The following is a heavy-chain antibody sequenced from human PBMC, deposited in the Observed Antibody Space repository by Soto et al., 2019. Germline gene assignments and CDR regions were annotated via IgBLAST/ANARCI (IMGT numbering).Heavy chain of an antibody. CDR2: INPSGGST. J-gene: IGHJ4*02. D-gene: IGHD1-7*01. V-gene: IGHV1-46*01. CDR1: GYTFTSYY. CDR3: ARGNVIGGTTLASNFDY. Sequence: AAVKVSCKAPGYTFTSYYMHWVRQAPGQGLEWMGIINPSGGSTSYAQKFQGRVTMTRDTSTSTVYMELSSLRSEDTAVYYCARGNVIGGTTLASNFDYWGQGTLVTVSS.